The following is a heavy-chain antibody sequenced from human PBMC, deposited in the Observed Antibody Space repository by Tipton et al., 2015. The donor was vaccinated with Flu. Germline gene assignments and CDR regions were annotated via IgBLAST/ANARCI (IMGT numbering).Heavy chain of an antibody. Sequence: TLSLTCAVSGYSISSGYYWGWIRQPPGKGLEWIGSIYHSGSTYYNPSLKSRGTISVDTSKNQFSLKLSSVTAADTAVYYCARRYCSGGSCATGWFDPWGQGTLVTVSS. CDR3: ARRYCSGGSCATGWFDP. CDR1: GYSISSGYY. J-gene: IGHJ5*02. CDR2: IYHSGST. V-gene: IGHV4-38-2*01. D-gene: IGHD2-15*01.